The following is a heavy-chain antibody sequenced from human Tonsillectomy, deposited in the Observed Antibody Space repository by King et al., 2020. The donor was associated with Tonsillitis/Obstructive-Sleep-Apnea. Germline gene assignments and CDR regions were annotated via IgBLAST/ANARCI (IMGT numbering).Heavy chain of an antibody. J-gene: IGHJ6*03. CDR3: ARVDGVVFVVVPAVIPPHAESFLTKFDYYSTAV. D-gene: IGHD2-2*01. CDR2: ISAYNGNT. CDR1: GYTFTSYG. Sequence: QLVQSGAEVKKPGASVKVSCKASGYTFTSYGISWVRQAPGQGLEWMGWISAYNGNTDYAQKLQGRVTMTTDTSTSTAYMELRSLRSEDTAVYYCARVDGVVFVVVPAVIPPHAESFLTKFDYYSTAVWGKGTTVTAPS. V-gene: IGHV1-18*01.